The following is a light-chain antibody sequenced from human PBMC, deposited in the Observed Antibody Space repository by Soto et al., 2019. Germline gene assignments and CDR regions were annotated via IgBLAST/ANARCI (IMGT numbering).Light chain of an antibody. V-gene: IGLV2-11*01. CDR1: SSDVGGYNY. Sequence: QSALTQPRSVSGSPGQSVTISCTGTSSDVGGYNYVSWYQQHPGKAPKLMIYDVTERPSGVPDRFSGSKSGNTASLTISGLQADDGAYYYCCSYAGTYNYVFGTGTKLTVL. J-gene: IGLJ1*01. CDR2: DVT. CDR3: CSYAGTYNYV.